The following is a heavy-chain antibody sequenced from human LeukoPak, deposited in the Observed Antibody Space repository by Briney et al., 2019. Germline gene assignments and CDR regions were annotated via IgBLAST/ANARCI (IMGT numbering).Heavy chain of an antibody. CDR2: IIPIFGTA. Sequence: SVKVSCKASGGTFSSYAISWVRQAPGQGLEWMGGIIPIFGTANYAQKFQGRVTITADESTSAAYMELSSLRSEDTAVYYCARDRYCSSTSCWRDAFDIWGQGTMVTVSS. CDR1: GGTFSSYA. J-gene: IGHJ3*02. V-gene: IGHV1-69*13. CDR3: ARDRYCSSTSCWRDAFDI. D-gene: IGHD2-2*01.